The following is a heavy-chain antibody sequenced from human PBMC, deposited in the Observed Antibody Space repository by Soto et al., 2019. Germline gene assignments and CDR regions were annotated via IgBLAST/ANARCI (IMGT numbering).Heavy chain of an antibody. V-gene: IGHV3-23*01. D-gene: IGHD3-10*01. CDR3: AKGPHSSYPYCFDY. CDR1: GFTFSSYA. J-gene: IGHJ4*02. CDR2: ISAGGGSR. Sequence: PGGSLRLSCAASGFTFSSYAMSWVRQAPGKGLEWVSGISAGGGSRYYADSVKGRFTISRDNSKNTLYLQMDSLRAEDTAVYYCAKGPHSSYPYCFDYWGQGTLVTVSS.